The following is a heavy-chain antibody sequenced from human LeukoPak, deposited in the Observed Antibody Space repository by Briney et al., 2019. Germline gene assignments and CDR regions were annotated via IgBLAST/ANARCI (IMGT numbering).Heavy chain of an antibody. J-gene: IGHJ6*03. V-gene: IGHV4-39*07. CDR3: ARGGIYYYYYYMDV. CDR2: IYYSGIT. CDR1: GGSISSSSYY. Sequence: PSETLSLTCTVSGGSISSSSYYWGWIRQPPGKGLEWIGSIYYSGITYYNPSLKSRVTISVDTSKNQFSLKLSSVTAADTAVYYCARGGIYYYYYYMDVWGKGTTVTISS.